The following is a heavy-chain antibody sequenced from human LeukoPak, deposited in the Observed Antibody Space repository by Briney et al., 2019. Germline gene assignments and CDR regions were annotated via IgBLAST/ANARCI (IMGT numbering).Heavy chain of an antibody. V-gene: IGHV1-2*02. Sequence: GASVRVSCKASGYTFTGYYMHWVRQAPGQGLEWMGWINPNSGGTNYAQKFQGRVTMTRDTSISTAYMELSRLRSDDTAVYYCARGRRDGYNDLPDYWGQGTLVTVSS. CDR1: GYTFTGYY. CDR3: ARGRRDGYNDLPDY. CDR2: INPNSGGT. D-gene: IGHD5-24*01. J-gene: IGHJ4*02.